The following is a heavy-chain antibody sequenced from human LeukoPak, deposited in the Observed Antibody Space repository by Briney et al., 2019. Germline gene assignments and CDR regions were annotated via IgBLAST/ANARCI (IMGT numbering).Heavy chain of an antibody. CDR2: ISSSSSYI. CDR1: GFTFSSYS. V-gene: IGHV3-21*01. J-gene: IGHJ4*02. CDR3: ARSIAVAGTLTGGY. Sequence: GGSLRLACAVSGFTFSSYSMNWVRQAPGTGLEWVSSISSSSSYIYYADSGKGRFTISRDNAKTSLYLQMNSLRAEDTAVYYCARSIAVAGTLTGGYWGQGTLVTVSS. D-gene: IGHD6-19*01.